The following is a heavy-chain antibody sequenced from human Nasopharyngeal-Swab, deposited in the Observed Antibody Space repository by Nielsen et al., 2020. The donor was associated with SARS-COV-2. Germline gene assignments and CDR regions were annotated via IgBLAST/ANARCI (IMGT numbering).Heavy chain of an antibody. Sequence: GGSLRLSSAASGFTFSSYAMHWVRQAPGKGLEWVAVISYDGSNKYYADSVKGRFTISRDNSKNTLYLQMNSLRAEDTAVYYCARFNYYDSSGHDAFDIWGQGTMVTVSS. CDR1: GFTFSSYA. V-gene: IGHV3-30-3*01. CDR3: ARFNYYDSSGHDAFDI. J-gene: IGHJ3*02. CDR2: ISYDGSNK. D-gene: IGHD3-22*01.